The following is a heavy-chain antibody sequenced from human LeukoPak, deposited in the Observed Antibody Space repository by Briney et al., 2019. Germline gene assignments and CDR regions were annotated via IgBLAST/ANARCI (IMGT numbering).Heavy chain of an antibody. CDR1: GFTVSSNY. V-gene: IGHV3-53*01. Sequence: PGGSLRLSCAASGFTVSSNYMSWVRQAPGKGLEWVSVIYSGGSTYYADSVMGRFTIYRDNSKNTLYLQMNSLRAEDMAVYYCARSKGYYGSGSYRWYYYYMDVWGKGTTVTVSS. CDR2: IYSGGST. D-gene: IGHD3-10*01. CDR3: ARSKGYYGSGSYRWYYYYMDV. J-gene: IGHJ6*03.